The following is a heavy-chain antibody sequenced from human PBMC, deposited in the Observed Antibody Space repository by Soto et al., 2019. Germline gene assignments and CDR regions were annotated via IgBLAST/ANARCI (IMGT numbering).Heavy chain of an antibody. CDR1: GGSISSGNSYS. D-gene: IGHD3-10*01. CDR3: ARAVAPYFGTWFDP. J-gene: IGHJ5*02. V-gene: IGHV4-30-2*01. Sequence: QLQLQESGSGLVKPSQTLSLTCAVSGGSISSGNSYSWSWIRQPPGQGLEWIGSISQTGSTSYTPSLKGRVTVSVDKSKTQFSLKLSSVTAADMAVYYCARAVAPYFGTWFDPWGQRNLVIVSS. CDR2: ISQTGST.